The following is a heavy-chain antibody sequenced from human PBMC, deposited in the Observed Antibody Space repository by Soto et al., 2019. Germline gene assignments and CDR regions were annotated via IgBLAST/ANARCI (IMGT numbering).Heavy chain of an antibody. V-gene: IGHV1-3*01. CDR2: INAGNGNT. J-gene: IGHJ5*02. CDR3: ARDLGYCSSTSCYGNWFDP. CDR1: GYTFTSYA. D-gene: IGHD2-2*01. Sequence: ASVKVSCKASGYTFTSYAMHWVRQAPGQRLEWMGWINAGNGNTKYSQKFQGRVTITSDTSASTAYMELSSLRSEDTAVYYCARDLGYCSSTSCYGNWFDPWGQGTLVTVSS.